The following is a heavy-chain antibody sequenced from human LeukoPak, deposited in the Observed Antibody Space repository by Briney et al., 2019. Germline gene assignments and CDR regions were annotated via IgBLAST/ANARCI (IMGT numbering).Heavy chain of an antibody. CDR3: ARTVYYDTENDAYYRNFDS. CDR2: IKNDGSST. V-gene: IGHV3-74*03. CDR1: GFTFSSDS. J-gene: IGHJ4*02. D-gene: IGHD3-22*01. Sequence: GGSLRLSCAASGFTFSSDSMTWVRQAPGKGLVWVSRIKNDGSSTAYVDSVKGRFTISRDNAKNTLYLQMNSLGVEDTAVYYCARTVYYDTENDAYYRNFDSSGQGTLVTVSS.